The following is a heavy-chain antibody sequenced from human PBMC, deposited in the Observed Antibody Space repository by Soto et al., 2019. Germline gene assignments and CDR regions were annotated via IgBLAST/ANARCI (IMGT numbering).Heavy chain of an antibody. V-gene: IGHV3-23*01. CDR2: LSGSGGST. Sequence: DVQLLESGGELVQPGGSLRLACAASGFTFSSYAMSWVRQAPGKGLVWVSGLSGSGGSTNYADSVKGRFTISRDNSKNTLYLQMSSLRDEDTAIYYCAKDLRDWGFFDSWGQGTLVTVSS. D-gene: IGHD7-27*01. CDR1: GFTFSSYA. J-gene: IGHJ4*02. CDR3: AKDLRDWGFFDS.